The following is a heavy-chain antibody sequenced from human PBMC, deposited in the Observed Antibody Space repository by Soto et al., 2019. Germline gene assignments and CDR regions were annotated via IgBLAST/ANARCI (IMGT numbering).Heavy chain of an antibody. CDR2: IIPIFGTA. V-gene: IGHV1-69*12. D-gene: IGHD4-17*01. CDR3: ASKGDYGPYFQH. CDR1: GGTFSSYA. Sequence: QVQLVQSGAEVKKPGSSMKVSCKASGGTFSSYAISWVRQAPGQGLEWMGGIIPIFGTANYAQKFQGRVPITADDSTSTAYMELSSLRSEDTAVYYCASKGDYGPYFQHWGQGTLVTVSS. J-gene: IGHJ1*01.